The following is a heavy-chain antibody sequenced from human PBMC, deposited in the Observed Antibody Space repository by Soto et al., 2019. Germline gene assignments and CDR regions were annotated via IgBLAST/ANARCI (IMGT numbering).Heavy chain of an antibody. V-gene: IGHV3-33*01. J-gene: IGHJ6*02. D-gene: IGHD3-10*01. CDR1: GFTFSGYG. CDR2: IWYDGSDK. CDR3: ARPNGESIHYYHGMDV. Sequence: PGGSLRLSCEASGFTFSGYGMHWVRQAPGKGLEWVAVIWYDGSDKYYADSVKGRFTISRDNSKNTLYLQMNNVRAEDTAVYYCARPNGESIHYYHGMDVWGQGTTVTVSS.